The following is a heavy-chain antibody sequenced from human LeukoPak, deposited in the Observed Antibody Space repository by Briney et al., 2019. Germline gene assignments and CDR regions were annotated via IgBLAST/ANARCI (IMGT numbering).Heavy chain of an antibody. CDR1: GFTFSSYA. D-gene: IGHD5-18*01. CDR2: ISGSGGST. J-gene: IGHJ6*02. Sequence: GGSLRLSCAASGFTFSSYAMSWVRQAPGKGLEWVSAISGSGGSTYYANSVKGRFTISRDNSKNTLYLQMNSLRAEDTAVYYCAPMAADTAMVGMDVWGQGTEVTVSS. CDR3: APMAADTAMVGMDV. V-gene: IGHV3-23*01.